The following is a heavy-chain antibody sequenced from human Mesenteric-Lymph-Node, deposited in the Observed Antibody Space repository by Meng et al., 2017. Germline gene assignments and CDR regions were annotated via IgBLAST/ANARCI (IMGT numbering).Heavy chain of an antibody. Sequence: QGQRGQAGAMVKKPGSSVKVSCKASGGTLSSYAISWVRQAPGQGLEWMGGIIPIFGTANYAQKFQGRVTITADKSTSTAYMELSSLRSEDTAVYYCARGGDYFDYWGQGTLVTVSS. CDR2: IIPIFGTA. V-gene: IGHV1-69*06. CDR1: GGTLSSYA. J-gene: IGHJ4*02. CDR3: ARGGDYFDY.